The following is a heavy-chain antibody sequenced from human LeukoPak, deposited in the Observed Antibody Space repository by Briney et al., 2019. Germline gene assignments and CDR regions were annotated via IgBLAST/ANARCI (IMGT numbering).Heavy chain of an antibody. J-gene: IGHJ4*02. CDR1: GGSFSGYY. CDR2: INHSGST. D-gene: IGHD6-19*01. Sequence: SETLSLTCAVYGGSFSGYYWSWLRQPPGKGLEWIGEINHSGSTNYNPSLKSRVTISVDTSKNQFSLKLSSVTAADTAVYYCARRSKQWLVQFDYWGQGTLVTVSS. CDR3: ARRSKQWLVQFDY. V-gene: IGHV4-34*01.